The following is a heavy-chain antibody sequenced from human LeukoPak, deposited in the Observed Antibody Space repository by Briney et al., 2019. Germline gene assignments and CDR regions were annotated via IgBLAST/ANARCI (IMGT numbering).Heavy chain of an antibody. CDR1: GGTFSSYA. CDR2: IIPIFGTA. D-gene: IGHD3-22*01. J-gene: IGHJ5*02. V-gene: IGHV1-69*13. CDR3: ARGGDAITMILNWFDP. Sequence: SVKVSCKASGGTFSSYAISWVRQAPGQRLEWMGGIIPIFGTANYAQKFQGRVTITADESTSTAYMELSSLRSEDTAVYYCARGGDAITMILNWFDPWGQRTLVTVSS.